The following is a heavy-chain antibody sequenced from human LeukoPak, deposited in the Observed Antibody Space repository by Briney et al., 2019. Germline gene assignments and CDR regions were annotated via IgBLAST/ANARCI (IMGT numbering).Heavy chain of an antibody. J-gene: IGHJ4*02. V-gene: IGHV4-34*01. D-gene: IGHD3-3*01. CDR1: GGSFSGYY. Sequence: SETLSLTCAVYGGSFSGYYWSWIRQPPGKGLEWIGEINHSGSTNYNPSLKSRVTISVDTSKTQFSLKLSSVTAADTAVYYCARTSYDFWSGYPYYFDYWGQGTLVTVSS. CDR3: ARTSYDFWSGYPYYFDY. CDR2: INHSGST.